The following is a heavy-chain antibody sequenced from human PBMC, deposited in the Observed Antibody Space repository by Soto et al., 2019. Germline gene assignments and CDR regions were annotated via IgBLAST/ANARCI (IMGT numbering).Heavy chain of an antibody. D-gene: IGHD3-10*01. Sequence: GGSLRLSCAASGFTFSSYGMHWVRQAPGKGLEWVAVISYDGSNKYYADSVKGRFTISRDNSKNTLYLQMNSLRAEDTAVYYCAKSMVRGVIDYDYYYYMDVWGKGTTVTVSS. J-gene: IGHJ6*03. CDR2: ISYDGSNK. V-gene: IGHV3-30*18. CDR1: GFTFSSYG. CDR3: AKSMVRGVIDYDYYYYMDV.